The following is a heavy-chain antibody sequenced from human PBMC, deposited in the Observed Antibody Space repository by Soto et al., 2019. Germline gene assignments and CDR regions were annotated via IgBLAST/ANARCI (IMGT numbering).Heavy chain of an antibody. CDR2: ISYDGSNK. CDR3: ARDPSIAVAGTSYYFDY. CDR1: GFTFSSYA. D-gene: IGHD6-19*01. V-gene: IGHV3-30-3*01. J-gene: IGHJ4*02. Sequence: PGGSLRLSCAASGFTFSSYAMSWVSQAPGKGLGWVAVISYDGSNKYYADSVKGRFTISRDNSKNTLYLQMNSLRAEDTAVYYCARDPSIAVAGTSYYFDYWGQGTLVNVSS.